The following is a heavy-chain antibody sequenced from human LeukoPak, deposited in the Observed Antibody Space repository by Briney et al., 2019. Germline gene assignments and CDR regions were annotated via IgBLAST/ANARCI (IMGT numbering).Heavy chain of an antibody. D-gene: IGHD3-10*01. CDR3: TGSPWGGAFGI. V-gene: IGHV3-15*04. Sequence: GGSLRLSCAASGFTFSDAWMSWVRQAPGKGLECIGRIEKISDGETTDYAAPVKGRFTISRDDSKNTMYLQMNNLETEDTGVYFCTGSPWGGAFGIWGRGTLVTVSS. CDR2: IEKISDGETT. CDR1: GFTFSDAW. J-gene: IGHJ3*02.